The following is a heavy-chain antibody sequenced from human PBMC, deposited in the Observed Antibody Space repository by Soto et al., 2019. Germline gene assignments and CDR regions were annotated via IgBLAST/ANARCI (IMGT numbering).Heavy chain of an antibody. CDR2: IYYSGST. CDR3: ARAAGLRGYYYYMDV. V-gene: IGHV4-31*03. J-gene: IGHJ6*03. Sequence: SETLSLTCTVSGGSISSGGYYWSWIRQHPGKGLEWIGCIYYSGSTYYNPSLKSRVTISVDTSKNQFSLKLSSVTAADTAVYYCARAAGLRGYYYYMDVWGKGTTVTVSS. CDR1: GGSISSGGYY. D-gene: IGHD3-3*01.